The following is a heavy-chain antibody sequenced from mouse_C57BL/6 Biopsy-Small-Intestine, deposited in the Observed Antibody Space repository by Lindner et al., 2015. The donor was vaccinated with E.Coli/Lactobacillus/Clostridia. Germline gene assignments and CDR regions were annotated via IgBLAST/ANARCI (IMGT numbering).Heavy chain of an antibody. CDR1: GYTFTDHH. CDR3: TRENGAFDY. V-gene: IGHV1S61*01. Sequence: SVKVSCKTSGYTFTDHHVHWVRQAPGQGLEWMGIIWRDSGDTSHPQKFQGRVTMTRDTSTSTVYMELTSLIFDDSGVYYCTRENGAFDYWGQGTVVTVSS. CDR2: IWRDSGDT. J-gene: IGHJ4*01.